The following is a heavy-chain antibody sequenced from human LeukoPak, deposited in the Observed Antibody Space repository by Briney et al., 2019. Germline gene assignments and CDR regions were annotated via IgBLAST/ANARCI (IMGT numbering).Heavy chain of an antibody. CDR3: ASDTGYGVDF. J-gene: IGHJ4*02. Sequence: SETLSLTCTVSGGSIGTYYWSWIRQPPGKGLEWIAYIYYSGSTNYNPSLQSRVTLSVDTSKNQFSLKLYSVTAADTAVYYCASDTGYGVDFWGQGILVTVSS. CDR1: GGSIGTYY. CDR2: IYYSGST. D-gene: IGHD5-18*01. V-gene: IGHV4-59*01.